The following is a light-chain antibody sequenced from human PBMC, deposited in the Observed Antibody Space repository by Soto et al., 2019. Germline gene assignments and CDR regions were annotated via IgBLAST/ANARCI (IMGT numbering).Light chain of an antibody. CDR1: SSDVGGYNY. Sequence: QSVLTQSASVSGSPGQSITISCTGTSSDVGGYNYVSWYQQHPGKAPKLMIYEVSNRPSGVSNRFSGSKSGNTASLTISGLQAEDEAYYYCSSYTTSSTVVFGGGTKLTVL. CDR3: SSYTTSSTVV. CDR2: EVS. J-gene: IGLJ2*01. V-gene: IGLV2-14*01.